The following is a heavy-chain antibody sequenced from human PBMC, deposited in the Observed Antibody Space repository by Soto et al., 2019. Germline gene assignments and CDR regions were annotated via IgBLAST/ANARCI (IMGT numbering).Heavy chain of an antibody. V-gene: IGHV3-15*01. CDR3: STDIGIYGLDI. J-gene: IGHJ6*02. CDR2: IKSKTDGGTA. CDR1: RFSFTNAW. D-gene: IGHD1-26*01. Sequence: EVQLVESGGGFVQPGGSLRLSCVASRFSFTNAWMSWVSQAPGKWPEWVGRIKSKTDGGTADYAAPVKGRFTISRDDSQNTLSLHMDSLKTEDTALYHCSTDIGIYGLDIWGQGTTVTVSS.